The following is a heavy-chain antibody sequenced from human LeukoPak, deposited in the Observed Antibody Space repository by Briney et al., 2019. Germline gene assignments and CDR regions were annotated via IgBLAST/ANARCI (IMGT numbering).Heavy chain of an antibody. CDR3: TRGSIAYYYMDV. D-gene: IGHD3-22*01. J-gene: IGHJ6*03. V-gene: IGHV4-4*07. Sequence: ASETLSLTCTVSGVSISSYYWTWVRQPAGKGLEWIGRLYTSGGTNYNPSLKSRVTMSVDTSKNQFSLKLSSVTAADTAVYYCTRGSIAYYYMDVWGKGTTVTISS. CDR2: LYTSGGT. CDR1: GVSISSYY.